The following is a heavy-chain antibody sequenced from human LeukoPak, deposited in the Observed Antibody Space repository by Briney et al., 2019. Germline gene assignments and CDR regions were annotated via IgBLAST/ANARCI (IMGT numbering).Heavy chain of an antibody. CDR2: FDPEDGET. Sequence: ASVKVSCKVSGYTLTELSMHWVRQAPGKGLEWMGGFDPEDGETIYAQKFQGRVTITRNTSISTAYMELSSLRSEDTAVYYCARVHWDQYYFDYWGQGTLVTVSS. CDR3: ARVHWDQYYFDY. J-gene: IGHJ4*02. CDR1: GYTLTELS. V-gene: IGHV1-24*01. D-gene: IGHD7-27*01.